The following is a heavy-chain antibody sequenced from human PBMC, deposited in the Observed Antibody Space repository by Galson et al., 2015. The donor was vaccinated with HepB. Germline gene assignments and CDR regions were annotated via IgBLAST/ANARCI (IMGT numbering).Heavy chain of an antibody. J-gene: IGHJ4*02. CDR2: TYYKSKWNN. CDR3: ARGWAFDY. Sequence: CAISGDSVSSNSAAWSWIRQSPSRGLEWLGRTYYKSKWNNDYAPSVKSRITINSDTSKNQVSLQMKSVTPEDTAVYYCARGWAFDYWGQGTLVTVSS. CDR1: GDSVSSNSAA. D-gene: IGHD6-13*01. V-gene: IGHV6-1*01.